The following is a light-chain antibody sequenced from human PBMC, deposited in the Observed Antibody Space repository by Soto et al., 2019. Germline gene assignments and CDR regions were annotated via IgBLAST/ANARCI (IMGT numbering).Light chain of an antibody. J-gene: IGKJ1*01. CDR1: QSVSSN. Sequence: IVMTQSPATLSVSQGERATRSCRASQSVSSNLAWYQQKPGQAPRLLIYGASTRATGIPARFSGSGSGTEFTLTISSLQSEDFAVYYCQQYNNWPRTFGQASKVDI. V-gene: IGKV3D-15*01. CDR3: QQYNNWPRT. CDR2: GAS.